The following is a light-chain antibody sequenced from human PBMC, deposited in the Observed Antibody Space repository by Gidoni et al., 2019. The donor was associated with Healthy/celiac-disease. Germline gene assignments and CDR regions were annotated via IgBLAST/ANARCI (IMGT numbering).Light chain of an antibody. Sequence: DIQMTQSPSTLSASVGDRVTITCRASQSISSWLAWYKQIPGKASKLLIYQASSLESGVPSWFSCSGSGTEFPLSISSLQPDDFANYYCQQYNSYPYTFGQGTKLEIK. V-gene: IGKV1-5*03. CDR1: QSISSW. J-gene: IGKJ2*01. CDR3: QQYNSYPYT. CDR2: QAS.